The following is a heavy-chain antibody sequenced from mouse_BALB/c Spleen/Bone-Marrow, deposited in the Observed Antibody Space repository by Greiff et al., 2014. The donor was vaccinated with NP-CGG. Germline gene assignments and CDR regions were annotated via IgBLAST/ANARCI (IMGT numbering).Heavy chain of an antibody. Sequence: EVQLQQSGPELVKPGSSMKISCKASGYSFTGYTMNWVKQSHGKNLEWIGLINPYNGGTSYNQKFKGKATLTVNMSSSTAYVELLSLTSEDSAVYYCARENYGSSYGFAYWGQGTQVTVSA. CDR2: INPYNGGT. V-gene: IGHV1-26*01. CDR1: GYSFTGYT. J-gene: IGHJ3*01. D-gene: IGHD1-1*01. CDR3: ARENYGSSYGFAY.